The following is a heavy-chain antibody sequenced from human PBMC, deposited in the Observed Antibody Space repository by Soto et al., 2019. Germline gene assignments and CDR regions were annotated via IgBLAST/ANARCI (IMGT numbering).Heavy chain of an antibody. CDR2: ISSSSSYT. J-gene: IGHJ4*02. Sequence: GGSLRLSCAASGFTFSDYYMSWIRQAPGKGLEWVSYISSSSSYTNYADSVKGRFTISRDNAKNSLYLQMNSLRAEDTAVYYCARDRRWGDGVFDYWGQGTLVTVSS. V-gene: IGHV3-11*06. CDR1: GFTFSDYY. CDR3: ARDRRWGDGVFDY. D-gene: IGHD2-21*02.